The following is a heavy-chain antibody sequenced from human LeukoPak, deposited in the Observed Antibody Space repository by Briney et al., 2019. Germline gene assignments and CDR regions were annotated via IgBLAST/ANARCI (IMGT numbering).Heavy chain of an antibody. D-gene: IGHD2-2*03. J-gene: IGHJ5*02. CDR1: GFTFSSYY. V-gene: IGHV3-74*01. CDR2: IKSDGSVT. CDR3: ARDWIDRGTFDP. Sequence: GGSLRLSCGASGFTFSSYYMHWVRQAPGKGLVWVSRIKSDGSVTGYADSVKGRFAISRDNAKNTLYLQMNSLRAEDTAVYYCARDWIDRGTFDPWGQGTLVTVSS.